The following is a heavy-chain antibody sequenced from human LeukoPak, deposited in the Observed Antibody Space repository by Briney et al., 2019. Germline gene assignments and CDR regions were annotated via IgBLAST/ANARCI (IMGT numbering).Heavy chain of an antibody. CDR1: GFTFISYA. J-gene: IGHJ6*03. V-gene: IGHV3-23*01. CDR3: AKKVYYYYYMDV. Sequence: PGGSLRLSCAASGFTFISYAMSWVRQAPGKGLEWVSAISGSGGSTYYADSVKGRFTISRDNSKNTLYLQMNSLRAEDTAVYYCAKKVYYYYYMDVWGKGTTVTVSS. CDR2: ISGSGGST.